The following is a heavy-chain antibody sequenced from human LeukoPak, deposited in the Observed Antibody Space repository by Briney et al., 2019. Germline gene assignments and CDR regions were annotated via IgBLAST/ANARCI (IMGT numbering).Heavy chain of an antibody. D-gene: IGHD3-10*01. CDR3: ARLTSQLYYYGSGSYSNPTFDY. CDR2: INPNSGGT. V-gene: IGHV1-2*02. Sequence: ASVKVSCKASGYTFTGYYMHWVRQAPGQGLEWMGWINPNSGGTNYAQKFQGRVTMTRDTSISTAYMELSRLRSDDTAVYYCARLTSQLYYYGSGSYSNPTFDYWGQGTLVTVSS. J-gene: IGHJ4*02. CDR1: GYTFTGYY.